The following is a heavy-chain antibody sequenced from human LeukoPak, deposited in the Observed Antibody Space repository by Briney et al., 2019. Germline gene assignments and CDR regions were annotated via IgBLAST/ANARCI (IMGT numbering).Heavy chain of an antibody. J-gene: IGHJ6*04. CDR2: ISSSGSTI. V-gene: IGHV3-48*03. Sequence: GGSLRLSCAASGFTFSSYEMNWVRQPPGKGLEWVSYISSSGSTIYYADSVKGRFTISRDNAKNSLYLQMNSLRAEDTAVYYCARGYGDYRRYYYYGMDVWGRGTTVTVSS. D-gene: IGHD4-17*01. CDR3: ARGYGDYRRYYYYGMDV. CDR1: GFTFSSYE.